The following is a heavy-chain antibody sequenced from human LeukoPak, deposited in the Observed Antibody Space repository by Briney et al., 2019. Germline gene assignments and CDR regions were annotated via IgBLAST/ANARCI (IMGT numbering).Heavy chain of an antibody. CDR2: INNSGYT. CDR3: ARGRSSYYDSGGYYYLVY. CDR1: GGSISSYS. Sequence: KPSETLSLTCTVSGGSISSYSWNWIRQPPGKGLEWIGNINNSGYTNNNPSLKSRVTISVDTFKNQFSLKLSSVTAADTAVYYCARGRSSYYDSGGYYYLVYWGQGTLVTVSS. V-gene: IGHV4-59*01. J-gene: IGHJ4*02. D-gene: IGHD3-22*01.